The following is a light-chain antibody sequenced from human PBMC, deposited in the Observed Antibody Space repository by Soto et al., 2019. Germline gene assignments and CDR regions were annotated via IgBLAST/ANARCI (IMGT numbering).Light chain of an antibody. CDR1: QSISSW. CDR2: KAS. CDR3: QQYYSYST. Sequence: DIQMTQSPSTLSASVGDRVTITCRASQSISSWLAWYQQKPGKAPNLLIYKASSLESGVPSWFSGSGSGTEFTLTISSLQPDDSATYYCQQYYSYSTFGQGTKVEIK. V-gene: IGKV1-5*03. J-gene: IGKJ1*01.